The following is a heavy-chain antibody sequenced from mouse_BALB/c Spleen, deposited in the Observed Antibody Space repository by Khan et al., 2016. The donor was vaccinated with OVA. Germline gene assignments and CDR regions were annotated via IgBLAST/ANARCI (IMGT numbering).Heavy chain of an antibody. J-gene: IGHJ4*01. CDR2: ISNLAYRI. Sequence: EVELVESGGGLVQPGGSRKLSCAASGFTFSDYGMAWVRQAPGKGPEWVAFISNLAYRIYYADTVTGRFTISRENAKNTLYLEMSTLRSEDTAMYYCARSWAMDDWGQGTSVTVAS. CDR1: GFTFSDYG. V-gene: IGHV5-15*02. CDR3: ARSWAMDD.